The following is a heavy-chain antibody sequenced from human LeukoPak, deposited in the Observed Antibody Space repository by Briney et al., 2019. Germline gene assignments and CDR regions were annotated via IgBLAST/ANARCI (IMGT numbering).Heavy chain of an antibody. CDR1: GFTFSDYY. J-gene: IGHJ4*02. CDR2: ISSSGSTI. D-gene: IGHD3-22*01. CDR3: ARFRYYYDSSGSPD. V-gene: IGHV3-11*04. Sequence: GRSLRLSCAASGFTFSDYYMSWIRQAPGKGLEWVSYISSSGSTIYYADSVKGRFTISRDNAKNSLYLQMNSLRAEDTAVYYCARFRYYYDSSGSPDWGQGTLVTVSS.